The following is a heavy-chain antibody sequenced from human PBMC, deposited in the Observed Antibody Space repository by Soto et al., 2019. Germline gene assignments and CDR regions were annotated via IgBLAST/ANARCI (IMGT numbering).Heavy chain of an antibody. Sequence: ASVQVSCKASGYTFTGYYMHWVRQAPGQGLEWMGWINPNSGGTNYAQKFQGRVTMTRDTSISTAYMELSRLRSDDTAVYYCARDWPSTIFGVVIINPDYWGQGTLVTVSS. V-gene: IGHV1-2*02. CDR3: ARDWPSTIFGVVIINPDY. J-gene: IGHJ4*02. CDR1: GYTFTGYY. D-gene: IGHD3-3*01. CDR2: INPNSGGT.